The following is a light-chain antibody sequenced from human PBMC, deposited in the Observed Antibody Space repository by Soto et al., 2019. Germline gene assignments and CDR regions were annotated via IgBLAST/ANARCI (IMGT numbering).Light chain of an antibody. J-gene: IGKJ1*01. CDR3: QQYVSSPWT. V-gene: IGKV3-20*01. Sequence: EIVLTQSPGTLSLSPGERATLSCRASQSLSSSYLVWYQQKPGQAPRVLIYGASSRATGIPDRFSGSGSGTDFTLTISRLEPEDFAVYYCQQYVSSPWTFGQGTKVEIK. CDR1: QSLSSSY. CDR2: GAS.